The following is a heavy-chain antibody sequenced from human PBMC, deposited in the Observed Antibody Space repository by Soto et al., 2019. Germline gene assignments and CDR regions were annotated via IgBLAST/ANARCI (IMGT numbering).Heavy chain of an antibody. CDR1: GVSISSGGYY. Sequence: HVQLQESCPGLVKPSQTLSLTCTVSGVSISSGGYYWSWIRQHPGKCLEWIGYIYYSGSTYYNPSLKSRVTLSVDTSKNQFSLKLSSVTAADTAVYYCARGSLWFGETHAFDIWGQGTMVTVSS. D-gene: IGHD3-10*01. J-gene: IGHJ3*02. V-gene: IGHV4-31*03. CDR3: ARGSLWFGETHAFDI. CDR2: IYYSGST.